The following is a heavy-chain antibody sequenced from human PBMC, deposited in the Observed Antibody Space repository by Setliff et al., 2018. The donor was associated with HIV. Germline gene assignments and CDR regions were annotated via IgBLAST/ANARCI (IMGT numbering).Heavy chain of an antibody. CDR2: VRHDGDVQ. V-gene: IGHV3-30*02. J-gene: IGHJ4*02. CDR1: GCTISSYH. CDR3: ARDFSWATDS. Sequence: GGSLRLSCAASGCTISSYHIHWVRQAPGKGLEWVAFVRHDGDVQIYADSVKGRFTASRDNPKNTVSLQLNSPRIEDTSVYYCARDFSWATDSWGQGTLVTVSS. D-gene: IGHD2-15*01.